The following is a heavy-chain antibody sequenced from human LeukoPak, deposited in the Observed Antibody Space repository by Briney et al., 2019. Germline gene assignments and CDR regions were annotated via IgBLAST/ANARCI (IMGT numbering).Heavy chain of an antibody. CDR3: TRDQGPAYYYDSSGYYPLGY. CDR2: IRSKAYGGTT. D-gene: IGHD3-22*01. J-gene: IGHJ4*02. Sequence: GGSLRLSCTASGFTFGDYAMSWFRQAPGKGLEWVGFIRSKAYGGTTEYAASVKGRFTISRDDSKSIAYLQMNSLKTEDTAVYYCTRDQGPAYYYDSSGYYPLGYWGQGTLVTVSS. V-gene: IGHV3-49*03. CDR1: GFTFGDYA.